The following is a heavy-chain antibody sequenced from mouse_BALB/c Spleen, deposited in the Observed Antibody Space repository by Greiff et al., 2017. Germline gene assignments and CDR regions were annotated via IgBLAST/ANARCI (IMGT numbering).Heavy chain of an antibody. CDR1: GFSLTSYG. D-gene: IGHD3-3*01. CDR2: IWAGGST. Sequence: VKLVESGPGLVAPSQSLSITCTVSGFSLTSYGVHWVRQPPGKGLEWLGVIWAGGSTNYNSALMSRLSISKDNSKSQVFLKMNSLQTDDTAMYYCARAPSRTPYAMDYWGQGTSVTVSS. CDR3: ARAPSRTPYAMDY. J-gene: IGHJ4*01. V-gene: IGHV2-9*02.